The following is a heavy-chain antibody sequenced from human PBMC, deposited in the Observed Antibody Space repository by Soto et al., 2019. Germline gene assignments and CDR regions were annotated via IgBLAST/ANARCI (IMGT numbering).Heavy chain of an antibody. CDR1: GFTFSGYT. V-gene: IGHV3-21*01. CDR2: ITSGSSYI. CDR3: ARSSFDY. J-gene: IGHJ4*02. Sequence: PGGSLRLSCAASGFTFSGYTMNWVRQAPGKGLEWVSSITSGSSYIYYAESVKGRFTISRDNAKNALYLQINSLRAEDTAMYYCARSSFDYWGQGTLVTVSS.